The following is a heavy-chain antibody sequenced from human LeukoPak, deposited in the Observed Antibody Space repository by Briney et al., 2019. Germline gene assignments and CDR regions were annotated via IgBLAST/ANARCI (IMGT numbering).Heavy chain of an antibody. D-gene: IGHD6-19*01. CDR1: GFTFSSYG. CDR2: IWYDGSNK. Sequence: GGSLRLSCAASGFTFSSYGMNWVRQAPGKGLEWVAVIWYDGSNKYYADSVKGRFTISRDNSKNTLYLQMNSLRAEDTAVYYCARDRGYIAVAVTRVYYYYGMDVWGQGTTV. CDR3: ARDRGYIAVAVTRVYYYYGMDV. J-gene: IGHJ6*02. V-gene: IGHV3-33*01.